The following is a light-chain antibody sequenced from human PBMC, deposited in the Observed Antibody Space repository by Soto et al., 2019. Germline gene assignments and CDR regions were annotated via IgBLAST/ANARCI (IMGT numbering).Light chain of an antibody. CDR3: QQYGSSPWT. V-gene: IGKV3-20*01. J-gene: IGKJ1*01. CDR2: GAS. Sequence: EIVLTQSPPTLSLSPVERAPLSCRASQSVGSSYLAWYQQKPGQAPRLLIYGASSRATGIPDRFSGSGSGTDFTLTISRLEPEDFAVYYCQQYGSSPWTVGQGTKVEI. CDR1: QSVGSSY.